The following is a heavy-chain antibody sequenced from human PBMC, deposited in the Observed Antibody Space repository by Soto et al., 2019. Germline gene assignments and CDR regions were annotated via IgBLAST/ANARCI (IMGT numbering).Heavy chain of an antibody. CDR2: ISAYNGNT. CDR1: GYTFTSYG. Sequence: ASVKVSCKASGYTFTSYGISWVRQAPGQGLEWMGWISAYNGNTNYAQKLQGRVTMTTDTSTSTAYMELRSLRSDDTAVYYCARGITMVRGAYYYYGMDVWGQGTTVTVSS. J-gene: IGHJ6*02. V-gene: IGHV1-18*01. CDR3: ARGITMVRGAYYYYGMDV. D-gene: IGHD3-10*01.